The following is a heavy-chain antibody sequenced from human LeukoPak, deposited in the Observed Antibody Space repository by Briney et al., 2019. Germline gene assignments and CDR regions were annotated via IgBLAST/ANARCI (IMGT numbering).Heavy chain of an antibody. D-gene: IGHD4-17*01. CDR1: GFTFSTYW. CDR2: IKPDGSAR. J-gene: IGHJ4*02. V-gene: IGHV3-7*05. Sequence: PGGSLRLSCAASGFTFSTYWMSWVRQAPGKGLEWVGNIKPDGSARFYVDSMKGRFTISRDNAKNSLYLEMNSLRGEDTAVYYCARQRSVDYWGQGTLVTVSS. CDR3: ARQRSVDY.